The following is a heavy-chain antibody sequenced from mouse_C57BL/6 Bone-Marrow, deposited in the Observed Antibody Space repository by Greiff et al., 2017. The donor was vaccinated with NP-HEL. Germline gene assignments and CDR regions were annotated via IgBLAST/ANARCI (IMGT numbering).Heavy chain of an antibody. J-gene: IGHJ3*01. CDR2: IYPGNSDT. CDR3: TRLYYDYDAWFAY. V-gene: IGHV1-5*01. D-gene: IGHD2-4*01. CDR1: GYTFTSYW. Sequence: VQLQQSGTVLARPGASVKMSCKTSGYTFTSYWMHWVKQRPGQGLEWIGAIYPGNSDTSYNQKFKGKAKLTAVTSDSTAYMELSSLTNEDSAVYYCTRLYYDYDAWFAYWGQGTLVTVSA.